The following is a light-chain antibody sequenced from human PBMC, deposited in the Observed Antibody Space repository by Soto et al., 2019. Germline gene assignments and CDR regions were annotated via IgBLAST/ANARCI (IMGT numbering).Light chain of an antibody. CDR1: NIESKS. CDR3: QVWDSDNNPFYV. Sequence: SYELTQPPSVSVAPGQTARISCGGNNIESKSVNWYQQKPGQAPVLVVYDDSDRPSGIPERFSGSNSGNTATLIISTAEAGDEADYYCQVWDSDNNPFYVFGPGTKV. J-gene: IGLJ1*01. V-gene: IGLV3-21*02. CDR2: DDS.